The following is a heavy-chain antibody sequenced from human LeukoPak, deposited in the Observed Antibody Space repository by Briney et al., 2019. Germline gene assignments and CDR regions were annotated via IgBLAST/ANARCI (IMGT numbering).Heavy chain of an antibody. V-gene: IGHV3-23*01. Sequence: GGSLRLSCAASGFTFSSYAMSWVRQAPGKGLEWVSAISGSGGSTYYADSVKGRFTISRDNSKNTLYLQMNSLRAEDTAVYYCAKGDYYGSGSYYTLFDYWGQGTLVTVSS. J-gene: IGHJ4*02. CDR1: GFTFSSYA. D-gene: IGHD3-10*01. CDR3: AKGDYYGSGSYYTLFDY. CDR2: ISGSGGST.